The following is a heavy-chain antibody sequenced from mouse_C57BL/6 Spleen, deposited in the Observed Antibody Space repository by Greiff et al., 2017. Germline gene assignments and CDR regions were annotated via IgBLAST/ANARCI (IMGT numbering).Heavy chain of an antibody. Sequence: DVKLVESGGGLVKPGGSLKLSCAASGFTFSSYAMSWVRQTPEQRLEWVATISDAGSYTYYPDNVKGRFPISRDNSTNNLYLQMSHLKSEDTAMYYCTREEESGCDYWGQGTTLTVSS. CDR1: GFTFSSYA. J-gene: IGHJ2*01. D-gene: IGHD3-1*01. CDR3: TREEESGCDY. CDR2: ISDAGSYT. V-gene: IGHV5-4*01.